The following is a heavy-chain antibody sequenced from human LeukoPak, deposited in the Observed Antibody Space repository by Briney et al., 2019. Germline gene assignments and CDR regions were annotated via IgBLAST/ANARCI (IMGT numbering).Heavy chain of an antibody. CDR3: VRDFVSSGWMGY. J-gene: IGHJ4*02. CDR1: GFTVSSYY. V-gene: IGHV3-53*01. CDR2: IYSGGRT. D-gene: IGHD6-25*01. Sequence: GGSLRLSCAASGFTVSSYYMSWVRQAPGKGLEWVSVIYSGGRTYYADSVKGRFTISRDNSKNTLYLQMNSLRAEDTAVYYCVRDFVSSGWMGYWGQGTLVTVSS.